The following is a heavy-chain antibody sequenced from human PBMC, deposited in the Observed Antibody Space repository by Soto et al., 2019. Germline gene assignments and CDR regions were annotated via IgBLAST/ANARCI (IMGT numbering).Heavy chain of an antibody. CDR1: GFSVSSGNY. CDR2: FYHSGRT. D-gene: IGHD3-22*01. Sequence: TSETLSLTCTVSGFSVSSGNYWGWIRQPPGKGLEWVGGFYHSGRTFYNPSLKSRVTLSEDSSNNQFSLRLNSVTAEDTAVYYCGQARWYDCCDCWGQGTMGTFSS. CDR3: GQARWYDCCDC. V-gene: IGHV4-38-2*02. J-gene: IGHJ3*01.